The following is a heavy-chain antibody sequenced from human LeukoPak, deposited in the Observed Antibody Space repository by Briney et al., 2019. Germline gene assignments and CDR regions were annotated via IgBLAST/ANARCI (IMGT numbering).Heavy chain of an antibody. CDR2: ISPYNGNT. D-gene: IGHD6-13*01. CDR3: ARGVYIAAAQYGY. J-gene: IGHJ4*02. V-gene: IGHV1-18*01. CDR1: GYTFTSYG. Sequence: GASVTVSCKASGYTFTSYGISWVRQAPGQGLEWMGWISPYNGNTNYAQKFQGRVTMTTDTFTSTAYLELRSLRSDDTAVYYCARGVYIAAAQYGYWDQGTLVTVSS.